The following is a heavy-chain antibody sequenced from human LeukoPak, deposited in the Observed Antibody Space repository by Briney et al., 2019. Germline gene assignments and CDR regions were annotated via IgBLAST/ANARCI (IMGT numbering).Heavy chain of an antibody. J-gene: IGHJ5*02. CDR1: GYTFTSYD. CDR3: ARGYSSGWSSGPFYNWFDP. Sequence: ASVKVSCKASGYTFTSYDINWVRQATGQGLEWMGWMNPNSGNTGYAQKFQGRVTITRNTSISTAYMELSSLRSEDTAVYYCARGYSSGWSSGPFYNWFDPWGQGTLVTVSS. V-gene: IGHV1-8*03. D-gene: IGHD6-19*01. CDR2: MNPNSGNT.